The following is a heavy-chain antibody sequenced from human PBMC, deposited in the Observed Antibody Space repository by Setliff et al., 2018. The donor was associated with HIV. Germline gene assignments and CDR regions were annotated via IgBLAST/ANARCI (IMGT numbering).Heavy chain of an antibody. CDR3: ATHRVRDSWRGLGGTFDY. Sequence: SETLSLTCTVSYGSISGHYWTWIRQPPGKGLEWIGYIYYSGETNYNPSLKGRVTMPVSTSKNQFSMNLTSVTAADTAVYYCATHRVRDSWRGLGGTFDYWGQGTRVTVSS. CDR1: YGSISGHY. V-gene: IGHV4-59*08. J-gene: IGHJ4*02. D-gene: IGHD3-3*01. CDR2: IYYSGET.